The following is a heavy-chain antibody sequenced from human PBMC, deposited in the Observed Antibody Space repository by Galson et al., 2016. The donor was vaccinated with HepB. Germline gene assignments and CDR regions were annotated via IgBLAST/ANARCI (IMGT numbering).Heavy chain of an antibody. CDR1: GFTFSSYV. J-gene: IGHJ6*02. CDR3: AKGPGGYDRGLYYYYGMDV. CDR2: ISGSGDST. Sequence: SLRLSCAVSGFTFSSYVMTWVRQAPGKGLEWVSAISGSGDSTHYADSVKGRVTISRDNSKNTLYLQMNSLRAEDTALYYCAKGPGGYDRGLYYYYGMDVWGQGTPVTVSS. D-gene: IGHD5-12*01. V-gene: IGHV3-23*01.